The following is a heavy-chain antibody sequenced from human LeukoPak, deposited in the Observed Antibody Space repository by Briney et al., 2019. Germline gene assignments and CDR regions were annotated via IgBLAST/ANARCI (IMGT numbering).Heavy chain of an antibody. D-gene: IGHD3-22*01. CDR1: GFTFDDYA. V-gene: IGHV3-9*01. CDR2: ISWNSGSI. Sequence: GGSLRLSCAASGFTFDDYAMHWVRQAPGKGLEWVSGISWNSGSIGYADSVKGRFTISRDNAKNSLYLQMNSLRAEDTALYYCAKALYYDRSGNAPVDYWGQGTLVTVSS. CDR3: AKALYYDRSGNAPVDY. J-gene: IGHJ4*02.